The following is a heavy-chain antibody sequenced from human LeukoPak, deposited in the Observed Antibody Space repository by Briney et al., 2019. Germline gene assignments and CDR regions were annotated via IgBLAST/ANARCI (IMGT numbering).Heavy chain of an antibody. D-gene: IGHD1-26*01. CDR2: IYYTGST. CDR1: GGSISRYY. V-gene: IGHV4-59*12. Sequence: PSETLSLTCTVSGGSISRYYWSWIRQPPGKGLEWIGFIYYTGSTNYNPSLKSRLTISVDTSKNQFSLKLSSVTAADTAVYYCARRGWEDAFDIWGQGTMVTVSS. J-gene: IGHJ3*02. CDR3: ARRGWEDAFDI.